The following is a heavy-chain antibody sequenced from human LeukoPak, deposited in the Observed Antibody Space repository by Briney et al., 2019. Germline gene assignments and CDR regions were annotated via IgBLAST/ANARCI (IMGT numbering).Heavy chain of an antibody. CDR1: GISFSTSGVG. J-gene: IGHJ1*01. CDR3: AHRKYYYDSSGYPAEYFQH. D-gene: IGHD3-22*01. Sequence: TGPTLVKPTQTLTLTFTLSGISFSTSGVGVGWIRQPPGKALEWLAVIYWNNDKHYSPSLKSRLTITKDTSKNQVVLTMTNMDPVDTATYYCAHRKYYYDSSGYPAEYFQHWGQGTLVTVSS. CDR2: IYWNNDK. V-gene: IGHV2-5*01.